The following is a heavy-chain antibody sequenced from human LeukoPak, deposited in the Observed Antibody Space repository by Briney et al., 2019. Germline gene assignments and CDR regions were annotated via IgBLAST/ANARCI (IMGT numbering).Heavy chain of an antibody. D-gene: IGHD3-16*01. CDR2: IYYSGST. Sequence: SETLSLTCTVSGGSISSYYWSWIRQPPGKGLEWIGYIYYSGSTNYNPSLKSRVTISVDTSKNQFSLKLSSVTAADTAVYYCARTKMMEGAFDIWGQGTMVTVSS. V-gene: IGHV4-59*01. J-gene: IGHJ3*02. CDR3: ARTKMMEGAFDI. CDR1: GGSISSYY.